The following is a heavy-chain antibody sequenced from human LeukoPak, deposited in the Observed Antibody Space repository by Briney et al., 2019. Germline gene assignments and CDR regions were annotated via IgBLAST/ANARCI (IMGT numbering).Heavy chain of an antibody. CDR2: IIPIFGTA. D-gene: IGHD3-10*01. J-gene: IGHJ6*04. CDR3: ARPSGWFGELSPYYYGMDV. CDR1: GGTFSSYA. Sequence: ASVKVSCKASGGTFSSYAISWVRQAPGQGLEWMGGIIPIFGTANYAQKFQGRVTITADESTSTAYMELSSLRSEDTAVYYCARPSGWFGELSPYYYGMDVWGKGTTVTVSS. V-gene: IGHV1-69*13.